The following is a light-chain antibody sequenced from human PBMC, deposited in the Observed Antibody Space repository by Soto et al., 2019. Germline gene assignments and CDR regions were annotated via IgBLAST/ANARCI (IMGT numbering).Light chain of an antibody. Sequence: DFQMTQSPSTLSASVGDRVTITCRASQSISSWLAWYQQKPGKAPKLLIYDASSLESGVPSRFSGSGSGTEFTLTISILQPDDFATYYCQQYNSYWTFGQGTKVEIK. V-gene: IGKV1-5*01. CDR3: QQYNSYWT. CDR1: QSISSW. J-gene: IGKJ1*01. CDR2: DAS.